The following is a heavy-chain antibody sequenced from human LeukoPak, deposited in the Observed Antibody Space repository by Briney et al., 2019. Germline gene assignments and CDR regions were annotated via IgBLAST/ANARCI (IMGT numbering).Heavy chain of an antibody. CDR2: IYNSGSL. D-gene: IGHD6-19*01. V-gene: IGHV4-59*01. CDR1: GGSISGYY. CDR3: ARSPLISSGWLGLDS. Sequence: SETLSLTCTVSGGSISGYYWSWIRQAPGKGLEWIGYIYNSGSLNYNPSLKSRVTIAVGTSENQFSLKLTSVTAADTAVYYCARSPLISSGWLGLDSWGQEILVTVSS. J-gene: IGHJ4*02.